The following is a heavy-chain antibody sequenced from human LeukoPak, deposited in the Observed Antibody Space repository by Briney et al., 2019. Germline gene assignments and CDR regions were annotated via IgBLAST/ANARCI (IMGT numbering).Heavy chain of an antibody. CDR2: ISSSGNTM. CDR3: ARDINSGHDGHFDH. J-gene: IGHJ4*02. CDR1: GFTFSDYY. D-gene: IGHD1-1*01. Sequence: GGSLRLPCAASGFTFSDYYMSWIRQAPGKGLEWASYISSSGNTMYEDSVKGRFTISRDNAKNSLYLQMNSLRAEDTAVYYCARDINSGHDGHFDHWGQGTLVTVSS. V-gene: IGHV3-11*01.